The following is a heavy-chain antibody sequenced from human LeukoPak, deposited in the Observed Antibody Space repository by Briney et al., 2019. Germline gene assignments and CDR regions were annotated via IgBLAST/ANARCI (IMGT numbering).Heavy chain of an antibody. J-gene: IGHJ3*02. Sequence: ASVKVSCKASGYTFTSYDINWVRQATGQGLEWMGWMNPNSGNTGYAQKFQGRVTITRSTSISTAYMELSSLRSEDTAVYYCAREGYDFWSGYYLAFDIWGQGTMVTVSS. D-gene: IGHD3-3*01. CDR1: GYTFTSYD. CDR3: AREGYDFWSGYYLAFDI. CDR2: MNPNSGNT. V-gene: IGHV1-8*03.